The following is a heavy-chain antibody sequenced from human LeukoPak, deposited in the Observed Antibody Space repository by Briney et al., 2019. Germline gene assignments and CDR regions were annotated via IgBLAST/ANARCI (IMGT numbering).Heavy chain of an antibody. D-gene: IGHD3-22*01. CDR2: ISAYNGNT. Sequence: ASVKVSCKASGYTFTSYGISWGRQAPGQGLEWMGWISAYNGNTDYAQKLQGRVTMTTDTSTSTAYMDLRSLRSDDTAVYYCARDLLTKEYYFDSSGNPYWGQGTLVTVSS. CDR3: ARDLLTKEYYFDSSGNPY. V-gene: IGHV1-18*01. J-gene: IGHJ4*02. CDR1: GYTFTSYG.